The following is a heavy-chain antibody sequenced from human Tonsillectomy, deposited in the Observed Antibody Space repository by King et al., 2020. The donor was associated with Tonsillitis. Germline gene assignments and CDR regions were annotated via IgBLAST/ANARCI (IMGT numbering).Heavy chain of an antibody. Sequence: QLQESGPGLVKPSETLSLTCTVSGGSISSSSYYWGWIRQPPGKGLEWIGSIYYSGSTYYNPSLKSRVTISVDTSKNQFSLKLSSVTAADTAVYYCAREGGWFGGFERGAFDIWGQGTMVTVSS. V-gene: IGHV4-39*07. D-gene: IGHD3-10*01. CDR1: GGSISSSSYY. CDR2: IYYSGST. CDR3: AREGGWFGGFERGAFDI. J-gene: IGHJ3*02.